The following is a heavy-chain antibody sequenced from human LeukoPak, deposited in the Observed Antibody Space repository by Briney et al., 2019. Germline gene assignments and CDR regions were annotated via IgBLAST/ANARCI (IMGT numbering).Heavy chain of an antibody. CDR1: GGSFSGYY. Sequence: SETLSLTCAVYGGSFSGYYWSWIRQPPGKGLEWIGEINHSGSTNYNPSLKSRVTTSVDTSKNQFSLKLSSVTAADTAVYYCARAGYYDFWSGYSPPDAFDIWGQGTMVTVSS. V-gene: IGHV4-34*01. CDR2: INHSGST. D-gene: IGHD3-3*01. J-gene: IGHJ3*02. CDR3: ARAGYYDFWSGYSPPDAFDI.